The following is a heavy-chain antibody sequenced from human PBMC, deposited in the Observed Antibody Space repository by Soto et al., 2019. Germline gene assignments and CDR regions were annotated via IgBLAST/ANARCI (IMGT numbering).Heavy chain of an antibody. J-gene: IGHJ5*02. Sequence: GASVKVSCKASGYTFTNYGFSWVRQAPGQGLEWMGGIIPIFDTANYAQKFQGRVTITADESTSTAYMELRSLRSDDTAVYYCARVVGALGHWFDPWGQGTLVTVSS. D-gene: IGHD1-26*01. V-gene: IGHV1-69*13. CDR2: IIPIFDTA. CDR1: GYTFTNYG. CDR3: ARVVGALGHWFDP.